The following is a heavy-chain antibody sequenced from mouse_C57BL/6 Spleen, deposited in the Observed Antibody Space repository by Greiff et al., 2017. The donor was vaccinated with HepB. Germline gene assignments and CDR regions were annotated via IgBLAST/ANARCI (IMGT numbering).Heavy chain of an antibody. V-gene: IGHV1-52*01. CDR1: GYTFTSYW. Sequence: QVQLQQPGAELVRPGSSVKLSCKASGYTFTSYWMHWVKQRPIQGLEWIGNIDPSDSETHYNQKFKDKATLTVDKASSTAYMQLSSLTSEDSAVYYCARRRDAMDYWGQGTSVTVSS. CDR3: ARRRDAMDY. J-gene: IGHJ4*01. CDR2: IDPSDSET.